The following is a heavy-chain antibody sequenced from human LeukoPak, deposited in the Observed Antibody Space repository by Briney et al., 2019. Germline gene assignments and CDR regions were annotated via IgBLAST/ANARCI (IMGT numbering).Heavy chain of an antibody. CDR1: GGSISSGSYC. CDR2: MHTSGST. V-gene: IGHV4-61*09. Sequence: PSETLSLTCTVSGGSISSGSYCWSWIRKPAGKGLEWIGHMHTSGSTNYNPSLKSRVTISVDMSKNQFSLKLSSVTAADTAVYYCARVSGDILTGYGIDYWGQGTLVTVSS. CDR3: ARVSGDILTGYGIDY. D-gene: IGHD3-9*01. J-gene: IGHJ4*02.